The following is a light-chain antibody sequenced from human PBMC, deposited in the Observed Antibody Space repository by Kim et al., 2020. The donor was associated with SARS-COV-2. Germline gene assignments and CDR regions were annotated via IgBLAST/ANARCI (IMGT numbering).Light chain of an antibody. CDR1: KLGDAY. J-gene: IGLJ2*01. V-gene: IGLV3-1*01. Sequence: VSPGQTARIACSGDKLGDAYASWYQQKPGQSPVLVIYQDFKRPSGIPERFSGSHSGNTATLTISGTQEMDEADYHCQAWDSSIGVFGGGTQLTVL. CDR3: QAWDSSIGV. CDR2: QDF.